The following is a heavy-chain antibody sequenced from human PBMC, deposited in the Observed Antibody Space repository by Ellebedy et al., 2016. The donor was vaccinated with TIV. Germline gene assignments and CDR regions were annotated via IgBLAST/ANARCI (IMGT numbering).Heavy chain of an antibody. CDR3: ARDRFIVPGTRAYYGMDV. V-gene: IGHV1-2*02. CDR1: GYTFTGYY. J-gene: IGHJ6*02. CDR2: INPDNGVT. Sequence: AASVKVSCKASGYTFTGYYIHWARQAPGQGPEWVGWINPDNGVTVYEQKLHGRVTLTGDTSISTVYMELRGLRSYETAVYFCARDRFIVPGTRAYYGMDVWGQGTTVTVS. D-gene: IGHD1-26*01.